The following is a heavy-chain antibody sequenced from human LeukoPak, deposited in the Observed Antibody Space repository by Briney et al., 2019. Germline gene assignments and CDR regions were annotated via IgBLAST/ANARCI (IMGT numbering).Heavy chain of an antibody. Sequence: SGTLSLTCTVSGGSISSGDYYWSWIRQPPGKGLEWIGYIYYGGSTYYNPSLKSRVTISVDTSKNQFSLKLSSVTAADTAVYYCARDVLRYCSSTSCYHYYYYYGMDVWGKGTTVTVSS. CDR2: IYYGGST. CDR1: GGSISSGDYY. J-gene: IGHJ6*04. D-gene: IGHD2-2*01. CDR3: ARDVLRYCSSTSCYHYYYYYGMDV. V-gene: IGHV4-30-4*01.